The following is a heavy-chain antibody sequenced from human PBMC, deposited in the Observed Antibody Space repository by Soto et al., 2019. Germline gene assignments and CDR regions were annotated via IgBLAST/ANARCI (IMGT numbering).Heavy chain of an antibody. CDR1: GFTFSDHH. CDR3: VRGDSRGDSSAFDL. V-gene: IGHV3-72*01. Sequence: EVQLVESGGGLVQPGGSLRLSCAASGFTFSDHHIDWVRQAPGKGLEWVGRSRNKARGYTTEYAPSVKGRFTISRDASRSSVFLEMYSLKIDDTAMYYCVRGDSRGDSSAFDLWGQGTMVTVSS. D-gene: IGHD2-21*02. CDR2: SRNKARGYTT. J-gene: IGHJ3*01.